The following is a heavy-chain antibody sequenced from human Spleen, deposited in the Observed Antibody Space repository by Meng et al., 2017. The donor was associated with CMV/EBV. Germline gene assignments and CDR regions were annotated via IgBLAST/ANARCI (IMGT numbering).Heavy chain of an antibody. CDR1: GGTFSSYA. D-gene: IGHD3-3*01. V-gene: IGHV1-69*05. CDR3: ARVSHTIFGVVIRPEYYYGMDV. Sequence: SVKVSCKASGGTFSSYAISWVRQAPGQGLEWMGGIIPIFGTANYAQKFQGRVTITTDESTSTAYMELSSLRSEDTAVYYCARVSHTIFGVVIRPEYYYGMDVWGQGTTVTVSS. J-gene: IGHJ6*02. CDR2: IIPIFGTA.